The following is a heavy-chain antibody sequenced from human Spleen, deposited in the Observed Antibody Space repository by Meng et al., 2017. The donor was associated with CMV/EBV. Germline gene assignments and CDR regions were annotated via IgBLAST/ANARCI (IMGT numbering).Heavy chain of an antibody. V-gene: IGHV4-38-2*02. CDR1: GYSISSGYY. J-gene: IGHJ5*02. CDR2: IHHSGST. D-gene: IGHD2-2*01. Sequence: SETLSLTCTVSGYSISSGYYWGWIRQPPGKGPEWIGSIHHSGSTYYNPSLKSRVTTSMDTSKNQFFLKLTSVTAEDTAVYFCARGTSTWGFDPWGQGTLVTVSS. CDR3: ARGTSTWGFDP.